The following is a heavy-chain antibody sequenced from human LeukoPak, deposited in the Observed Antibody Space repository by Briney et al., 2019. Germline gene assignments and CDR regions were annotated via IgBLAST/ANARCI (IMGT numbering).Heavy chain of an antibody. V-gene: IGHV3-33*06. Sequence: GGSLRLSCAASGFTFSSYGMHWVRQAPGKGLEWVAVIWYDGSNKYYADSVKGRFTISRDDSKNTLYLQMNSLRAEDTAVYYCAKDRGFSGSLDYWGQGTLVTVSS. CDR3: AKDRGFSGSLDY. D-gene: IGHD1-26*01. J-gene: IGHJ4*02. CDR2: IWYDGSNK. CDR1: GFTFSSYG.